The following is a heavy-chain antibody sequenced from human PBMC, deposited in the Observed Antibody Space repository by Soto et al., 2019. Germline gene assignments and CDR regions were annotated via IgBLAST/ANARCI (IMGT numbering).Heavy chain of an antibody. V-gene: IGHV3-33*01. CDR2: IWYDGSNE. J-gene: IGHJ3*02. CDR3: AREAPYTYGFDGLDI. D-gene: IGHD2-8*01. CDR1: GFTLSRHG. Sequence: QEQLVESGGGVVQPGRPLRLTCKSSGFTLSRHGMQWVRQAPDKGLEWVAGIWYDGSNENYAESVRGRFTISRDNSKNTLFLQMNSLRVEDTAVYYCAREAPYTYGFDGLDIWGQGTVLTVSS.